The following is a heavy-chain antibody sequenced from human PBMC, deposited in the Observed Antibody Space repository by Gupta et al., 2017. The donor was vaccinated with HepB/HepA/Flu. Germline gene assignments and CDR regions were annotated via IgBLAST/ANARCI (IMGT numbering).Heavy chain of an antibody. J-gene: IGHJ6*02. V-gene: IGHV1-8*01. CDR3: ARNGTMTGPDYGLDV. CDR2: MNPHTGDS. D-gene: IGHD3-9*01. Sequence: QVQLVQSGAEVKKPGASVKVSCKASGYTFINYDIIWVRQASGQGLEWMGWMNPHTGDSASAQKFQGRVSMTMNTAITTAYMELTSLRFEDTAVYFCARNGTMTGPDYGLDVWGQGTTVTVSS. CDR1: GYTFINYD.